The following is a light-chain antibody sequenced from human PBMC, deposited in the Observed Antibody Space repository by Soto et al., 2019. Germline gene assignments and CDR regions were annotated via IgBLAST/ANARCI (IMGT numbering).Light chain of an antibody. Sequence: DIQMTQSPSSVSASVGDRVTITCRASQGISSWLSWYQQKPGKAPKLLIYAASSLQSGVPSRFSGSASGTEFTLTISSLQPDDIATYYCQQCHRYLTFGQGTKVDIK. CDR2: AAS. CDR1: QGISSW. J-gene: IGKJ1*01. V-gene: IGKV1-12*01. CDR3: QQCHRYLT.